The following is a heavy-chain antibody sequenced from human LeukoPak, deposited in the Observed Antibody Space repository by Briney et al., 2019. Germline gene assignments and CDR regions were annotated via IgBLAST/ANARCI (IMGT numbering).Heavy chain of an antibody. D-gene: IGHD3-22*01. CDR1: GFTFSNYA. CDR3: TTGPLRITMIVVDS. CDR2: ISKSGGRT. V-gene: IGHV3-23*01. J-gene: IGHJ4*02. Sequence: TGGSLRLSCAASGFTFSNYAMSWVRQAPGKGLEWVSAISKSGGRTYYADSVKGRLTISRDNSKNTLYLQMNSLKTEDTAVYFCTTGPLRITMIVVDSWGQGTLVTVSS.